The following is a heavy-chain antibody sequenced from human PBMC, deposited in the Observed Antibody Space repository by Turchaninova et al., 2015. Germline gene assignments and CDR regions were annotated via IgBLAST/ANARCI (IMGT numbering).Heavy chain of an antibody. CDR3: ATDSWGPTY. J-gene: IGHJ4*02. CDR1: AYTFTTYK. D-gene: IGHD7-27*01. CDR2: INPSGGT. Sequence: VQLVQSGAEVKKPGASVKVSCKASAYTFTTYKMHWVRQAPGQGLEWMGIINPSGGTKYEQKFQGRVSMTRDTSTRTVYMDLRSLTNEDTAVYYCATDSWGPTYWGQGTLVTVSS. V-gene: IGHV1-46*01.